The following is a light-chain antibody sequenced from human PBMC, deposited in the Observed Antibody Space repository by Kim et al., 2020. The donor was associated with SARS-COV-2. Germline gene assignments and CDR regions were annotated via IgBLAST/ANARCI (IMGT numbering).Light chain of an antibody. Sequence: GQKVTISCSGGSSNIERNYVSWYQHLPGTAPKLLIYDNNKRPSGIPDRFSGSKSGTSATLGITGLQTGDEADYYCGTWESSLTAGVFGGGTKLTVL. V-gene: IGLV1-51*01. CDR2: DNN. CDR1: SSNIERNY. CDR3: GTWESSLTAGV. J-gene: IGLJ3*02.